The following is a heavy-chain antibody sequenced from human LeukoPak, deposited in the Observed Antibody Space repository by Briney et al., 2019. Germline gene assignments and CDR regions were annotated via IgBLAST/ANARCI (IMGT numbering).Heavy chain of an antibody. J-gene: IGHJ4*02. CDR1: GFTFSDHY. D-gene: IGHD6-19*01. CDR2: TRIKANSYTT. V-gene: IGHV3-72*01. CDR3: ASAGDSSGWYYFDY. Sequence: GGSLRLSCAASGFTFSDHYMDWVRQGPGKGLERVCRTRIKANSYTTEYAASVKGRFTISRDASKNSPYQQMTSQNTENQGVYYCASAGDSSGWYYFDYWGQGTLVTVSS.